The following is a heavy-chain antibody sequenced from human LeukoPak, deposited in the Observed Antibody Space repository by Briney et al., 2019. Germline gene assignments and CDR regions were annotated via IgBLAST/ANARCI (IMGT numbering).Heavy chain of an antibody. CDR2: INHSGST. V-gene: IGHV4-34*01. Sequence: SETLSLTCAVYGGSFSGYYWSWIRQPPGKGLEWIGEINHSGSTNYNPSLKSRVTISVDTSKNQFSLKLSSVTAADTAVYYCASPYSSGWYAGLGFDPWGQGTLVTVSS. D-gene: IGHD6-19*01. CDR1: GGSFSGYY. CDR3: ASPYSSGWYAGLGFDP. J-gene: IGHJ5*02.